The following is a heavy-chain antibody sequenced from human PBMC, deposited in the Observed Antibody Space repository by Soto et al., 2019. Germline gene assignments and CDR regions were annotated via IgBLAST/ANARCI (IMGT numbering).Heavy chain of an antibody. J-gene: IGHJ6*02. Sequence: SETLSLTCTVSGGSISSSSYYWGWIRQPPGKGLEWIGSIYYSGSTYYNPSLKSRVTISVDTSKNQFSLKLSSVTAADTSVYYCARHLKRYCISTSCFDYYYYGMDVWGQGTTVTVSS. V-gene: IGHV4-39*01. CDR2: IYYSGST. CDR1: GGSISSSSYY. D-gene: IGHD2-2*01. CDR3: ARHLKRYCISTSCFDYYYYGMDV.